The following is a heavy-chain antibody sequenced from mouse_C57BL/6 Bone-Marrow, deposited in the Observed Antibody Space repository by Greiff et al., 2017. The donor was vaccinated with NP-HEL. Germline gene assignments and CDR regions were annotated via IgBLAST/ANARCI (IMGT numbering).Heavy chain of an antibody. V-gene: IGHV7-3*01. Sequence: DVHLVESGGGLVQPGGSLSLSCAASGFTFTDYYMSWVRQPPGKALEWLGFIRNKANGYTTEYSASVKGRFTISRDNSQSILYLQMNALRAEDSATYYCARSNWDVYAMDYWGQGTSVTVSS. D-gene: IGHD4-1*01. J-gene: IGHJ4*01. CDR3: ARSNWDVYAMDY. CDR1: GFTFTDYY. CDR2: IRNKANGYTT.